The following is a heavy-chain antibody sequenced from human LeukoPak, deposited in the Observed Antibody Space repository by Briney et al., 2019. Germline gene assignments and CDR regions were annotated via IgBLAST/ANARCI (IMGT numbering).Heavy chain of an antibody. CDR1: AFTFSSNS. CDR3: ARDVGYCSSTSCYQFDP. V-gene: IGHV3-21*01. D-gene: IGHD2-2*01. Sequence: GGSLRLSCAASAFTFSSNSMNCVRQAPGKGLEGVSSISSSSSYIYYADSVKGRLTISRDNAKNSLYLQMNSLRAEDTAVYYCARDVGYCSSTSCYQFDPWGQGTLVTVSS. CDR2: ISSSSSYI. J-gene: IGHJ5*02.